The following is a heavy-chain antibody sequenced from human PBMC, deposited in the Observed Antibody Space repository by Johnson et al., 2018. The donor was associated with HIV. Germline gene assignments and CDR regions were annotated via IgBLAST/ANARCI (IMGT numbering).Heavy chain of an antibody. J-gene: IGHJ3*02. CDR2: ISWNSGSI. CDR1: GFTFDDYA. Sequence: VQLVESGGGLVQPGRSLRLSCVASGFTFDDYAMHWVRQAPGKGLEWVSGISWNSGSIGYADSVKGRFTISRDNAKNTLYLQMNSLRADDTAAYYCARACRDGYTCDVYDIWGQGTMVTVSS. V-gene: IGHV3-9*01. CDR3: ARACRDGYTCDVYDI. D-gene: IGHD5-24*01.